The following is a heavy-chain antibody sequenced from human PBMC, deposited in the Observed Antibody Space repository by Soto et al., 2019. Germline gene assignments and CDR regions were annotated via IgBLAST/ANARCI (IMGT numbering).Heavy chain of an antibody. J-gene: IGHJ3*01. D-gene: IGHD3-10*01. CDR3: AKVKFGAAFDL. CDR1: GLTFSSYS. Sequence: GGSLRLSCVASGLTFSSYSMNWVRQAPGKGLEWVSYISSSGTTIYYADSVKDRLSVSRDNAKNSLFLQINSLRAEDTAVYYCAKVKFGAAFDLWGQGTMVTVSS. CDR2: ISSSGTTI. V-gene: IGHV3-48*01.